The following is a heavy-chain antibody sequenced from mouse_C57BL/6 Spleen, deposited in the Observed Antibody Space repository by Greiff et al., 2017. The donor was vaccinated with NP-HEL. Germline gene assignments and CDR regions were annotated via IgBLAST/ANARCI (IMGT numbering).Heavy chain of an antibody. V-gene: IGHV5-6*01. CDR1: GFTFSSYG. D-gene: IGHD3-3*01. Sequence: EVMLVESGGDLVKPGGSLKLSCAASGFTFSSYGMSWVRQTPDKRLEWVATISSGGSYTYYPDSVKGRFTISRDNAKNTLYLQMSSMKSEDTAMYYCARQEGRGGNYFDYWGQGTTLTVSS. J-gene: IGHJ2*01. CDR3: ARQEGRGGNYFDY. CDR2: ISSGGSYT.